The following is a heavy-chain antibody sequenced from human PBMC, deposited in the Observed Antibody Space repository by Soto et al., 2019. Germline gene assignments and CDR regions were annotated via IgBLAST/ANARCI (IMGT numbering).Heavy chain of an antibody. D-gene: IGHD2-21*02. Sequence: EVQLVESGGGLVKPGGSLRLSCTASGFTFSTYTMAWVRQTPGKGLEWVSSISDSSDYMHYSDSVKGRFTISRDNAKNSLYLQMNSLRAEDTAVYYCAREEGHIVGVTEEGRFDYWGQGSLVTVSS. J-gene: IGHJ4*02. CDR2: ISDSSDYM. V-gene: IGHV3-21*01. CDR1: GFTFSTYT. CDR3: AREEGHIVGVTEEGRFDY.